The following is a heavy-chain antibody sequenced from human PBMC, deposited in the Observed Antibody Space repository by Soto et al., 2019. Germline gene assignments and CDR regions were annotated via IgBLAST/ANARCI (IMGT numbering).Heavy chain of an antibody. CDR1: GFPLRTSGVG. V-gene: IGHV2-5*02. CDR3: THGYSSSWYKVDFDY. Sequence: SGPTLVNPSRTLTLTCTFSGFPLRTSGVGGGWIRQPRGKALEWLALIYWDDDKRYSPSLKSRLTITKDTSQNQVVLTMTNMDPVDTATYYCTHGYSSSWYKVDFDYWGQGTLVTVSS. J-gene: IGHJ4*02. D-gene: IGHD6-13*01. CDR2: IYWDDDK.